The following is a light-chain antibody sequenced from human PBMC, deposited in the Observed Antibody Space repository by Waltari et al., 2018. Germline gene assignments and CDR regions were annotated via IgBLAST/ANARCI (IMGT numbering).Light chain of an antibody. Sequence: ETVVTQSSATLSMSPGERATRSCRTSQSIGTSLAWYQQRPGQAPRLLIYRASTRATGIPDRFSGSGSETEFTLTISSLQSEDIAVYYCQQYNNWPPGTFGQGTKVEI. CDR2: RAS. J-gene: IGKJ1*01. CDR1: QSIGTS. V-gene: IGKV3-15*01. CDR3: QQYNNWPPGT.